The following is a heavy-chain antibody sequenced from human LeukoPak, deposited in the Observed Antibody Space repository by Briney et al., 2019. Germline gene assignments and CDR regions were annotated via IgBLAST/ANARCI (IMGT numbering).Heavy chain of an antibody. CDR2: ISSSSSYI. CDR1: GFTFDSYG. J-gene: IGHJ4*02. V-gene: IGHV3-21*01. CDR3: ARIGAAGHFDY. D-gene: IGHD6-13*01. Sequence: GGSLGLSCAASGFTFDSYGIHWVRQAPGKGLEWVSSISSSSSYIYYADSVKGRFTISKDNAKNSLYLQMNSLRAEDTAVYYCARIGAAGHFDYWGQGTLVTVSS.